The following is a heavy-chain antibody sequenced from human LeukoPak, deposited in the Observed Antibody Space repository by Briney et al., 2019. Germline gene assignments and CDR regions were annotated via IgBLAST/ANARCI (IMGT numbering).Heavy chain of an antibody. CDR1: GFTFSSYS. D-gene: IGHD6-19*01. J-gene: IGHJ4*02. V-gene: IGHV3-21*01. CDR2: ISSSGSYI. Sequence: GGSLRLSCAASGFTFSSYSMNWVRQAPGKGLEWVSSISSSGSYIYYADSVKGRFTISRDNAKNSLYLQMSSLRVEDKGGYYCGRDRGGRGWYHYRGQGNLVSVSS. CDR3: GRDRGGRGWYHY.